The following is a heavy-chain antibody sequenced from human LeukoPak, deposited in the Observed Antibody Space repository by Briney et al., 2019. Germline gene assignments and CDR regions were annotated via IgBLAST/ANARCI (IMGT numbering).Heavy chain of an antibody. J-gene: IGHJ4*02. V-gene: IGHV3-20*01. CDR2: ISANGAST. D-gene: IGHD3-10*01. CDR3: ARHNYFGSGSHYPHALNS. CDR1: GFSFDVHG. Sequence: PGGSLRLSCEASGFSFDVHGFSWVRQAPGKGLEWISGISANGASTGYGDSVQGRLTISRDNAKNSLHLQMNSLRVEDTAFYHCARHNYFGSGSHYPHALNSWGLGTLVTASS.